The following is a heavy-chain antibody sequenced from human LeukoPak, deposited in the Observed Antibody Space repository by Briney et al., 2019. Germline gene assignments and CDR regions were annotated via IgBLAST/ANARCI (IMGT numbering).Heavy chain of an antibody. CDR2: ISSSSSYI. J-gene: IGHJ4*02. CDR3: ARVIHWGYEWELPYYFDY. V-gene: IGHV3-21*01. D-gene: IGHD1-26*01. CDR1: GFTFSSYS. Sequence: GGSLRLSCAASGFTFSSYSMNWVRQAPGKGLEWASSISSSSSYIYYADSVKGRFTISRDNAKNSLYLQMNSLRAEDTAVYYCARVIHWGYEWELPYYFDYWGQGTLVTVSS.